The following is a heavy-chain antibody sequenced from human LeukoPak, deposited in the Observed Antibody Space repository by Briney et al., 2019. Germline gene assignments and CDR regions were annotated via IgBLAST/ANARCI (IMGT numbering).Heavy chain of an antibody. CDR1: GFTFSTCG. V-gene: IGHV3-23*01. CDR2: ISGNDDGT. J-gene: IGHJ4*02. CDR3: AKDHYWSIDY. Sequence: PGGSLRLSCTASGFTFSTCGMTWVRQAPGKGLEWVSSISGNDDGTYYADSVKGRFTISRDNSKNTLYLQMNSLRAEDTGVYYCAKDHYWSIDYWGRGTLVTVSS. D-gene: IGHD3-3*01.